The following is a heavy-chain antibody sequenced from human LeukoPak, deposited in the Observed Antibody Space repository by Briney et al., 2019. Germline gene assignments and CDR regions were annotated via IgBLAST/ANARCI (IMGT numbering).Heavy chain of an antibody. CDR2: ISSSSSTI. J-gene: IGHJ4*02. Sequence: PGGSLRLSCAASGFTFSSYSMNWVRQAPGKGLEWVSYISSSSSTIYYADSVKGRFTISRDNAKNSLYLQMNSLRAEDTAVYYCARDCSGGSCYLGYWGPGTLVTVSS. D-gene: IGHD2-15*01. CDR1: GFTFSSYS. CDR3: ARDCSGGSCYLGY. V-gene: IGHV3-48*01.